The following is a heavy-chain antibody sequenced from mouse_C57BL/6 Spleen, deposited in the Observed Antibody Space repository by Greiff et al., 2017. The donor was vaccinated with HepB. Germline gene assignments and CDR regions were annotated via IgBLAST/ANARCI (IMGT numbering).Heavy chain of an antibody. CDR3: AREGTASFDY. J-gene: IGHJ2*01. CDR1: GYTFTDYY. D-gene: IGHD3-3*01. CDR2: IYPGSGNT. Sequence: VQLQQSGAELVRPGASVKLSCKASGYTFTDYYINWVKQRPGQGLEWIARIYPGSGNTYYNEKFKGKATLTAEKSSSTAYMQLSSLTSEDSAVYFCAREGTASFDYWGQGTTLTVSS. V-gene: IGHV1-76*01.